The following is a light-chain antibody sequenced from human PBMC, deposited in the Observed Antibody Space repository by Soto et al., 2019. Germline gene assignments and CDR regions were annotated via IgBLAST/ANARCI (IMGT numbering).Light chain of an antibody. V-gene: IGKV1-6*01. J-gene: IGKJ2*01. Sequence: AIQMTQSPSSLSASVGDRVTITCRASQDIRNDLGWYQQKPGKAPKLLIYAASSLQSGVPSRFSGSGSGTDFTLTISSLQPEDFAVYYCQQRKTFGQGTKLEIK. CDR2: AAS. CDR3: QQRKT. CDR1: QDIRND.